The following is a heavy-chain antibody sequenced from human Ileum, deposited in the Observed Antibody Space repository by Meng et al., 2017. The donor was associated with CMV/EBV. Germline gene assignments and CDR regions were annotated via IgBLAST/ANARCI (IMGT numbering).Heavy chain of an antibody. D-gene: IGHD5-24*01. CDR3: ARRWVGNRDGYNFDY. V-gene: IGHV5-51*01. CDR1: GYSFTNYW. CDR2: IYPGDSDT. J-gene: IGHJ4*02. Sequence: KVSCKGSGYSFTNYWIAWVRQRPGKGLEWMGIIYPGDSDTRYSPSFQGQVTISADKSISTAYLQWSSLKDSDSAIYYCARRWVGNRDGYNFDYWGQGTLVTVSS.